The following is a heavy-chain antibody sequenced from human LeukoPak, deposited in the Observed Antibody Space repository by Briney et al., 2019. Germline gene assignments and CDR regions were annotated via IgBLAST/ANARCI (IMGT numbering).Heavy chain of an antibody. Sequence: GGSLRLSCAASGFTFSSYAMSWVRQAPGKGLEWVSAISGSGGSTYYADSVKGRFTISRDNSKNTLYLQMNSLRAEDTAVYYCAKSRGVVITHYYYYMDVWGKGTTVTVPS. CDR2: ISGSGGST. CDR3: AKSRGVVITHYYYYMDV. J-gene: IGHJ6*03. V-gene: IGHV3-23*01. D-gene: IGHD3-3*01. CDR1: GFTFSSYA.